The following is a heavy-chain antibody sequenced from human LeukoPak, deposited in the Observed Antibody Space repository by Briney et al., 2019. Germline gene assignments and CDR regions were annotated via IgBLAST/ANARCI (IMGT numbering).Heavy chain of an antibody. Sequence: PGGSLRLSCATSGFTFSSYWMHWVRQAPGKGLVWVSRITSDGSSTSYADSVKGRFTISRDNAKNTLYLQMNSLRAEDTAVYYCVRDARYCPDCRGQGTLVTVSS. CDR3: VRDARYCPDC. CDR1: GFTFSSYW. J-gene: IGHJ4*02. CDR2: ITSDGSST. V-gene: IGHV3-74*01. D-gene: IGHD2-21*01.